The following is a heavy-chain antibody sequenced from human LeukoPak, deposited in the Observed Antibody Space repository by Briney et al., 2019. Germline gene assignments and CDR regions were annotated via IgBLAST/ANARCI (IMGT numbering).Heavy chain of an antibody. CDR3: AKGASGSHYYSFDY. V-gene: IGHV3-23*01. D-gene: IGHD1-26*01. CDR1: GFTFSSYG. J-gene: IGHJ4*02. Sequence: GGSLRLSCAASGFTFSSYGMSWVRQAPGEGLKWVSIISASGSNTIYADSVKGRFTISRDNSKNTLYLQMNSLRAEDTAVYYCAKGASGSHYYSFDYWGQGTLVTVSS. CDR2: ISASGSNT.